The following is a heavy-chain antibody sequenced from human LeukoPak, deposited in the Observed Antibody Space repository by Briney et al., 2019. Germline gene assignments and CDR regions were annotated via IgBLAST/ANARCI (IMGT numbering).Heavy chain of an antibody. CDR2: ISGYTGDT. CDR1: GYTFPNYD. D-gene: IGHD2-15*01. Sequence: ASVKVSCKTSGYTFPNYDIYWVRQAPGQGLECMGWISGYTGDTKYAQILQGRFTVTTDTSTSTAYMELRSLTYGDTAVCYCARAGYCGDGGCRGGSAFDVWGQGTMVTVSS. CDR3: ARAGYCGDGGCRGGSAFDV. V-gene: IGHV1-18*01. J-gene: IGHJ3*01.